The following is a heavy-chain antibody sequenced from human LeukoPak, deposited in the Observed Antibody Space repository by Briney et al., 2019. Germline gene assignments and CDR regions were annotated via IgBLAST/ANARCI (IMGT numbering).Heavy chain of an antibody. Sequence: ASVKVSCKASGYTFTGYYMHWVRQAPGQGLEWMGWINPNSGGTNYAQKFQGRVTMTRDTSISTAYMELSRLRSDDTAVYYCARARPGHARCSSTSYSNWFDPWGQGTLVTVSS. CDR1: GYTFTGYY. CDR3: ARARPGHARCSSTSYSNWFDP. D-gene: IGHD2-2*01. J-gene: IGHJ5*02. CDR2: INPNSGGT. V-gene: IGHV1-2*02.